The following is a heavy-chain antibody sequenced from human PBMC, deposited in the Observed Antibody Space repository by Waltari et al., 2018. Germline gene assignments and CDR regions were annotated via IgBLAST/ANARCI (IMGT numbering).Heavy chain of an antibody. Sequence: QLQLQESGPGLVKPSETLSLTCTVSGGSISSSSYYWGWIRQPPGKGLEWIAYLSGSGATTYYAVSVKGRFTISRDNARKSMSLQMNGLRDEDTAVYYCVRGGEYLDFWNGFDLWGQGTLVSVSS. D-gene: IGHD3-3*01. CDR3: VRGGEYLDFWNGFDL. CDR1: GGSISSSSYY. CDR2: LSGSGATT. V-gene: IGHV4-61*05. J-gene: IGHJ4*02.